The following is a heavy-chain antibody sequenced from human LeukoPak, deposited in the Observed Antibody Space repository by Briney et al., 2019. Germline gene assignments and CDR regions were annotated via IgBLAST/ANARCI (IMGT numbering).Heavy chain of an antibody. D-gene: IGHD5-18*01. CDR1: GFTFSSYW. CDR2: INSDGSST. V-gene: IGHV3-74*01. CDR3: ARASGGGIQLWLAAVY. Sequence: GGSLRLSCAASGFTFSSYWMHWVRQAPGKGLVWVSRINSDGSSTSYADSVKGRFTISRDNAKNTLYLQMNSLRAEDTAVYYCARASGGGIQLWLAAVYWGQGTLVTVSS. J-gene: IGHJ4*02.